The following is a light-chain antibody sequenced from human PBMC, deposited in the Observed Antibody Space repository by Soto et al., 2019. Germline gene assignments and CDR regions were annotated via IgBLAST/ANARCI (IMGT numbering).Light chain of an antibody. Sequence: EIVLTQSPGTLSLSPGERATLSCRASQSISGNYLAWHQQKPGQAPRLLIYGASNRATGIPERFSGSGSGTDFTLTISRLEPQDSAMYYCQQYVISVTFGQGTRLEIK. J-gene: IGKJ5*01. V-gene: IGKV3-20*01. CDR2: GAS. CDR3: QQYVISVT. CDR1: QSISGNY.